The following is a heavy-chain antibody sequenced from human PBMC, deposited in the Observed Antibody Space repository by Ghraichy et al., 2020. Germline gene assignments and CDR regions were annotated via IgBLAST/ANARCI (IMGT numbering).Heavy chain of an antibody. CDR2: ISAYNGNT. J-gene: IGHJ4*02. V-gene: IGHV1-18*01. Sequence: ASVKVSCKASGYTFTSYGISWVRQTPGQGLEWMGWISAYNGNTNYAQKLQGRVTMTTDTSTSTAYMELRSLRSDDTAVYSCATMHYDILTGYYGLFDYWGQGTLVTVSS. CDR3: ATMHYDILTGYYGLFDY. CDR1: GYTFTSYG. D-gene: IGHD3-9*01.